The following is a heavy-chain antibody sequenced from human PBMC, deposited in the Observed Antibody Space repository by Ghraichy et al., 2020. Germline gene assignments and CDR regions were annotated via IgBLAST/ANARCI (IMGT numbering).Heavy chain of an antibody. Sequence: GGSLRLSCAASGFTFSSYGMHWVRQAPGKGLEWVAVIWYDGSNKYYADYVKGRFTISRDNSKNTLYLQMNSLRAEDTAVYYCASDRGYGSGSYYNDFDYWGQGTLVTVSS. CDR2: IWYDGSNK. D-gene: IGHD3-10*01. CDR3: ASDRGYGSGSYYNDFDY. J-gene: IGHJ4*02. CDR1: GFTFSSYG. V-gene: IGHV3-33*01.